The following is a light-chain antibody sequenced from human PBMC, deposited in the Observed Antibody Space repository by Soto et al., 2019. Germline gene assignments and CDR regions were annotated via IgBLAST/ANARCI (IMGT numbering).Light chain of an antibody. CDR2: GAS. V-gene: IGKV3D-15*01. Sequence: EIVLTQSPGTLSLSLGERATLSCRASESFSSNYLAWYQQKPGQAPRLLFYGASNRATGIPDRFSGSGSGTEFTLTINSLQSEDFAVYYCQQYNNWPRTFGQGTKVDIK. CDR1: ESFSSNY. CDR3: QQYNNWPRT. J-gene: IGKJ2*02.